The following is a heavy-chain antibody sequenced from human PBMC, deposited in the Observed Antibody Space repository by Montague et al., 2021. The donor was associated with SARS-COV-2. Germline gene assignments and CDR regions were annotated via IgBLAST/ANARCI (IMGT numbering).Heavy chain of an antibody. J-gene: IGHJ1*01. CDR1: GFSLTTSGVG. V-gene: IGHV2-5*02. Sequence: PALVKPTQTLTLTCTFSGFSLTTSGVGLGWIRQSPGKALDWLALXYWDDDKRYSSSLYNRLTITKDSFRNQVGLTMTDMDPVDTGTYFCAHAGLMPCSDSESWHWFEHWGPGTRVTVSS. D-gene: IGHD1-1*01. CDR3: AHAGLMPCSDSESWHWFEH. CDR2: XYWDDDK.